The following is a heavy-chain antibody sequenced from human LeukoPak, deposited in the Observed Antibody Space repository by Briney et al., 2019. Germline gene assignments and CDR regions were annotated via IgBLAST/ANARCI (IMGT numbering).Heavy chain of an antibody. Sequence: ASVKVSCKASGYTFTVFYMHWVRQAPGQGLEWMGWINPNSGGTNYAQKFQGRVTMTRDTSISTVYMELSRLRSDDTAVYYCARAPSYSGYDYRYWGQGTLVTVSS. V-gene: IGHV1-2*02. D-gene: IGHD5-12*01. CDR3: ARAPSYSGYDYRY. J-gene: IGHJ4*02. CDR1: GYTFTVFY. CDR2: INPNSGGT.